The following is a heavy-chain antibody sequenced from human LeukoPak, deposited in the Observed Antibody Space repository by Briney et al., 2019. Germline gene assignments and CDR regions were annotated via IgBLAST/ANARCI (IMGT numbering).Heavy chain of an antibody. CDR2: ISGSDGIT. D-gene: IGHD3-10*02. CDR1: GFAFGSSA. Sequence: GGSLRLSCAASGFAFGSSAMSWVRQAPGKGLEWVSVISGSDGITYYADSVKGRFTISRDGSKNTLFLQMNSLRAEDTAIYYCARDLHYYVAVDVWGQGTTVTVSS. J-gene: IGHJ6*02. V-gene: IGHV3-23*01. CDR3: ARDLHYYVAVDV.